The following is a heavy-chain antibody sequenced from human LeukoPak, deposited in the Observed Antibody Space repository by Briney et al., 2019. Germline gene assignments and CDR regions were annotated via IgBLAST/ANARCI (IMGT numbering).Heavy chain of an antibody. J-gene: IGHJ4*02. D-gene: IGHD6-13*01. V-gene: IGHV4-34*01. CDR2: INHSGST. Sequence: SETLSLTCAVYGGSFSGYYWSWIRQPSGKGLEWIGEINHSGSTNYNPSLKSRVTISVDTSKDQFSLKLSSVTAADTAVYYCAIYSSSWAFDYWGQGTLVTVSS. CDR1: GGSFSGYY. CDR3: AIYSSSWAFDY.